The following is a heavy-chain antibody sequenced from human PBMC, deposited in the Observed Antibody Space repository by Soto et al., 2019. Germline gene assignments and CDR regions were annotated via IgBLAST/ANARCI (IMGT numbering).Heavy chain of an antibody. CDR3: AHNGGNDWYWDY. V-gene: IGHV2-5*02. CDR2: IYWDDDK. Sequence: QITLKESGPTLVKPTQTPTLTCTFSGFSLTTSGVGVGWIRQPPGKALEWLALIYWDDDKRYSPSLKSRLTITKDTSKNRVVLTMTNMDPVDTVTYYCAHNGGNDWYWDYWGQGTLVTVSS. D-gene: IGHD5-12*01. CDR1: GFSLTTSGVG. J-gene: IGHJ4*02.